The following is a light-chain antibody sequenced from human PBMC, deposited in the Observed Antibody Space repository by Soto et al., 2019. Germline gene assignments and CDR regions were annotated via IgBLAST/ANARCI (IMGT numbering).Light chain of an antibody. Sequence: EIVLTQSPATLSVSPGERSAVSCSASPSVINNLAWYQQKPGQAPRLLIYAASARATGIPARFSGSGSGTEFTLTISSLQSEDFAIYYCQQYKEWPPWTFGQGTKVDIK. CDR2: AAS. J-gene: IGKJ1*01. CDR3: QQYKEWPPWT. CDR1: PSVINN. V-gene: IGKV3-15*01.